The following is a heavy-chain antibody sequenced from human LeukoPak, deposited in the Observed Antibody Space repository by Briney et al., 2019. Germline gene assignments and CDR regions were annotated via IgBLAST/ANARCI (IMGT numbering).Heavy chain of an antibody. CDR2: IYYSGST. Sequence: SETLSLTCTVSGGSISSGDYYWSWIRQPPGKGLEWIGYIYYSGSTHYNPSLKSRVTISVDTSKNQFSLKLSSVTAADTAVYYCARVGRAYDILTGYYHNWFDPWGQGTLVTVSS. CDR1: GGSISSGDYY. D-gene: IGHD3-9*01. CDR3: ARVGRAYDILTGYYHNWFDP. V-gene: IGHV4-30-4*01. J-gene: IGHJ5*02.